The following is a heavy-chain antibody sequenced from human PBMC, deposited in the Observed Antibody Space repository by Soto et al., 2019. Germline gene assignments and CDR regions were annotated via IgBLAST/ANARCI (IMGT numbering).Heavy chain of an antibody. CDR1: GGSISSYY. J-gene: IGHJ3*02. CDR3: ARNKYYYDSSGYSLGAFDI. D-gene: IGHD3-22*01. CDR2: IYYSGST. Sequence: SETLSLTCTVSGGSISSYYWSWIRQPPGKGLEWIGYIYYSGSTNYNPSLKSRVTISVDTSKNQFSLKLSSVTAADTAVYYCARNKYYYDSSGYSLGAFDIWGQGTMVTVSS. V-gene: IGHV4-59*01.